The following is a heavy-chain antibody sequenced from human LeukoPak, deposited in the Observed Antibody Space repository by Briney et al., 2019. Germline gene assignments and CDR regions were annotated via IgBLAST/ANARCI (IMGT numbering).Heavy chain of an antibody. CDR2: ISHDGSNK. J-gene: IGHJ4*02. D-gene: IGHD2-21*02. V-gene: IGHV3-30*18. CDR1: GFTFSSYG. Sequence: PGGSLRLSCAASGFTFSSYGMHWVRQAPGKGLEWVAVISHDGSNKHYADSVKGRFTISRDNSENTLYLQMNSLRAEDTAVYYCAKDEEYYCGGDCYLGYWGQGTLVTVSS. CDR3: AKDEEYYCGGDCYLGY.